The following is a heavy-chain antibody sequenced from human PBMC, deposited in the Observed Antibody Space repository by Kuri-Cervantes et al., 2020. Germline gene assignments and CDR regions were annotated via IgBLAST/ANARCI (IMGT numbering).Heavy chain of an antibody. J-gene: IGHJ6*03. V-gene: IGHV5-51*01. Sequence: KVSCKGFGYSFSKCWIGWVRQMPGKGLEWMGIIYPGDSDTTYSPSFQGQVTISADKSISTAYLQWSSLKASDTAMYYCARLGYCSGGSCAGNYYYYYYMDVWGKGTTVTVSS. CDR1: GYSFSKCW. CDR2: IYPGDSDT. CDR3: ARLGYCSGGSCAGNYYYYYYMDV. D-gene: IGHD2-15*01.